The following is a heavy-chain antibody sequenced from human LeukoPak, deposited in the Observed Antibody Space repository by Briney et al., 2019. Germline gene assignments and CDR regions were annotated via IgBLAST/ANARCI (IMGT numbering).Heavy chain of an antibody. CDR3: ARGPDYYDSSGYYVPPYYYYGMDV. D-gene: IGHD3-22*01. V-gene: IGHV1-8*01. CDR1: GSTFTSYD. Sequence: ASVKVSCKASGSTFTSYDINWVRQATGQGLEWMGCMNLNSGNTSYAQKFQGRVTMNRNTSIRTAYMELSSLRSEDTAVYYCARGPDYYDSSGYYVPPYYYYGMDVWGQGTTVTVSS. CDR2: MNLNSGNT. J-gene: IGHJ6*02.